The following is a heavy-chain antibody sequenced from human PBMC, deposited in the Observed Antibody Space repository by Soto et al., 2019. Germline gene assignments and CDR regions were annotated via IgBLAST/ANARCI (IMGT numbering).Heavy chain of an antibody. Sequence: ASVKVSFKASGYTFTSYGISWVRQAPGQGLEWMGWISAYNGNTNYAQKLQGRVTMTTDTSTSTAYMELRSLRSDDTAVYYCARDHVVVPAAPFDYWGQGTLVTVSS. CDR3: ARDHVVVPAAPFDY. V-gene: IGHV1-18*01. CDR2: ISAYNGNT. D-gene: IGHD2-2*01. J-gene: IGHJ4*02. CDR1: GYTFTSYG.